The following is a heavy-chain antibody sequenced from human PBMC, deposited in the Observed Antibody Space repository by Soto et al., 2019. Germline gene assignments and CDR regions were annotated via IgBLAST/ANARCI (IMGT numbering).Heavy chain of an antibody. Sequence: GGSLRLSCAASGFSFVNYAMNWVRQAPGKGLEWVSGLSGSGTSTYYADSVKGRFTISRDNSKDTLYFQMNSLRDEDTAIYHFAKAGFGGEVPPPFYNYGMDVRGQGTTVTV. CDR3: AKAGFGGEVPPPFYNYGMDV. J-gene: IGHJ6*02. V-gene: IGHV3-23*01. CDR2: LSGSGTST. CDR1: GFSFVNYA. D-gene: IGHD3-3*01.